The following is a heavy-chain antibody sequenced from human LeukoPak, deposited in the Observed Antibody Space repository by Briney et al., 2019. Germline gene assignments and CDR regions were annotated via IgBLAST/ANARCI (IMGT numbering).Heavy chain of an antibody. CDR1: GFTFSSYA. D-gene: IGHD3-22*01. V-gene: IGHV3-23*01. J-gene: IGHJ4*02. CDR3: AKSPLIAAAGTARTYYYDSSGYYVDY. Sequence: PGGSLRLSCAASGFTFSSYAMSWVRQAPGKGLEWVSAISGSGGSTYYADSVKDRFTISRDNSKNTLYLQMNSLRAEDTAVYYCAKSPLIAAAGTARTYYYDSSGYYVDYWGQGTLVTVSS. CDR2: ISGSGGST.